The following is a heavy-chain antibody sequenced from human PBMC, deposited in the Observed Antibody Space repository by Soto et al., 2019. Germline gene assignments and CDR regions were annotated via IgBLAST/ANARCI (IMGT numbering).Heavy chain of an antibody. Sequence: SETLSLTCSVSGGPISSNSYYWGWIRQPPGKGLEWIGSIYYSGNTYYNPSLKSRVTISVDTSKNQFSLKLSSVTAADTAVYHCARHKSDYAIPNWFDPWGQGTLVTVSS. CDR3: ARHKSDYAIPNWFDP. CDR1: GGPISSNSYY. D-gene: IGHD4-17*01. J-gene: IGHJ5*02. CDR2: IYYSGNT. V-gene: IGHV4-39*01.